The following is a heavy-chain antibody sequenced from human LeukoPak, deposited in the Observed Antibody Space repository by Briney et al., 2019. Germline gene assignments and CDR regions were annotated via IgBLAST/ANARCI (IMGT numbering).Heavy chain of an antibody. V-gene: IGHV3-15*01. CDR1: EFTFSNAW. CDR2: IKSKTDGWTT. Sequence: GRSLRLSCAASEFTFSNAWMSWVRQAPGMGLEWVGRIKSKTDGWTTDYAAPVKGRFTISRDDSKNTLYLQMNSLKTEDTAVYYCTTDILFTGGIAIDYWGQGTLVTVSS. J-gene: IGHJ4*02. CDR3: TTDILFTGGIAIDY. D-gene: IGHD7-27*01.